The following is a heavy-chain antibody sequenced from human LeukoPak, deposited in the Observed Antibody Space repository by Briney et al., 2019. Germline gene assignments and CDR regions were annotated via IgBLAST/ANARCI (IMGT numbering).Heavy chain of an antibody. CDR2: ISETGRST. Sequence: PGGSLRLSCAASGFTFSDYYMSWIRQAPGKGLEWVSTISETGRSTYYADSVKGQFTISRDNSKNTLYLQMNSLRAEDTAVYYCAKDRGYSYGISEYWGQGTLVTVSS. CDR3: AKDRGYSYGISEY. V-gene: IGHV3-23*01. D-gene: IGHD5-18*01. CDR1: GFTFSDYY. J-gene: IGHJ4*02.